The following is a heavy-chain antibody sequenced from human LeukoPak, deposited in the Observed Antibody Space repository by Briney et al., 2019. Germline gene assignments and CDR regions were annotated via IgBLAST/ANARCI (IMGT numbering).Heavy chain of an antibody. CDR2: FDPEDGET. J-gene: IGHJ4*02. D-gene: IGHD3-22*01. Sequence: GASVKVSCKVSGYTLTELSMHWVRQAPGKGVEWMGGFDPEDGETIYAQKFQGRVTMTEDTSTDTAYMELSSLRSEDTAVYYCATEYYYDSRKDYWGQGTLVTVSS. CDR1: GYTLTELS. CDR3: ATEYYYDSRKDY. V-gene: IGHV1-24*01.